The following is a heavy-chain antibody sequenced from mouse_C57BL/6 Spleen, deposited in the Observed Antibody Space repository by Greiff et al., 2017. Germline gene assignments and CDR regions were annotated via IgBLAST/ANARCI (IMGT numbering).Heavy chain of an antibody. J-gene: IGHJ4*01. D-gene: IGHD1-1*01. CDR3: APTVVAPGAMDY. Sequence: VQLVESGPELVKPGASVKISCKASGYAFSSSWMNWVKQRPGKGLEWIGRIYPGDGDTNYNGKFKGKATLTADKSSSTAYMQLSSLTSEDSAVYFCAPTVVAPGAMDYWGQGTSVTVSS. CDR2: IYPGDGDT. CDR1: GYAFSSSW. V-gene: IGHV1-82*01.